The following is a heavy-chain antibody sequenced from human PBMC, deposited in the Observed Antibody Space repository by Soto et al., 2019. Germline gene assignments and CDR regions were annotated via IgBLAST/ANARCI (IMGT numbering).Heavy chain of an antibody. CDR1: GFTFSSYA. D-gene: IGHD3-16*01. J-gene: IGHJ4*02. CDR3: GNPVWGGVSLAFDY. CDR2: ISGSGGRT. V-gene: IGHV3-23*01. Sequence: EVQLLESGGGLVQPGGSLRLSCAASGFTFSSYAMSWVRQAPGKGLEWVSAISGSGGRTYYADSVKGRFNMSRDKSKNTPDLQMNSMRAEATAVYYSGNPVWGGVSLAFDYWGQGTLVTVCS.